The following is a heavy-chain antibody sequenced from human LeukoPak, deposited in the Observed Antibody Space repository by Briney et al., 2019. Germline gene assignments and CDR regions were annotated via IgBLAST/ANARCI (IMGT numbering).Heavy chain of an antibody. CDR1: GGTFSSYA. CDR2: ISPIFGTA. D-gene: IGHD3-9*01. CDR3: AREQRYFDWLSPGYYMNV. Sequence: GASVKVSCKASGGTFSSYAISWVRQAPGQGLEWMGRISPIFGTANYAQKFQGRVTITTDESTSTAYMELSSLRSEDTAVYYCAREQRYFDWLSPGYYMNVWGKGTTVTVSS. J-gene: IGHJ6*03. V-gene: IGHV1-69*05.